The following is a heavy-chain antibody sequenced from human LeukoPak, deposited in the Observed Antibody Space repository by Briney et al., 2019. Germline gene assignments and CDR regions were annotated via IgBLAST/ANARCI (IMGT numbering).Heavy chain of an antibody. D-gene: IGHD1-26*01. CDR2: INSDGTTT. J-gene: IGHJ4*02. CDR3: ARGGATYLDDY. Sequence: GGSLRLSCAASGFTFRSYAMSWVRQAPGKGLVWVSLINSDGTTTTYADSVKGRFTISRDNAKNTLYLQMNSLRAEDSAVYFCARGGATYLDDYWGQGTLVTVAS. V-gene: IGHV3-74*01. CDR1: GFTFRSYA.